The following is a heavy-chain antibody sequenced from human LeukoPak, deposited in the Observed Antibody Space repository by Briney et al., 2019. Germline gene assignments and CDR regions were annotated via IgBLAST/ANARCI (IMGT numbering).Heavy chain of an antibody. V-gene: IGHV4-59*01. Sequence: KTSETLSLTCTVSGGSISSYYWSWIRQPPGKGLEWIGYIYYSGSTNYNPSLKSRVTISVDTSKNQFSLKLTSVTAADTAVYYCARGVGATSSFDFWGQGTLVTVSS. D-gene: IGHD1-26*01. CDR3: ARGVGATSSFDF. CDR1: GGSISSYY. CDR2: IYYSGST. J-gene: IGHJ4*02.